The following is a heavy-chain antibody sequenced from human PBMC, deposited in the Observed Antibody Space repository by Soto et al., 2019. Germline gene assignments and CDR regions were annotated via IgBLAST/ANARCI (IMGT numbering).Heavy chain of an antibody. CDR3: ARGPDLAANQYYYYYGMDV. Sequence: GGSLRLSCAASGFTFSSYWMSWVRQAPGKGPEWVANIKQDGSEKYYVDSVKGRFTISRDNAKNSLYLQMNSLRAEDTAVYYCARGPDLAANQYYYYYGMDVWGQGTTVTVSS. V-gene: IGHV3-7*04. J-gene: IGHJ6*02. D-gene: IGHD2-15*01. CDR1: GFTFSSYW. CDR2: IKQDGSEK.